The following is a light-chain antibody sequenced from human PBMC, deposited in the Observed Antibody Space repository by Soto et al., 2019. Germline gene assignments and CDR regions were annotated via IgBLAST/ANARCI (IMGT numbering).Light chain of an antibody. Sequence: EIELTQSPCTLSSSAGDRATISCRASQSISNFGWYQQKPRQDPRLLLYDASSRATGIPDRFSGSGSGTDFTLTISRLQPEDFAAYYCQQYGSSPLTFGGGTKVEIK. CDR3: QQYGSSPLT. CDR2: DAS. CDR1: QSISN. J-gene: IGKJ4*01. V-gene: IGKV3-20*01.